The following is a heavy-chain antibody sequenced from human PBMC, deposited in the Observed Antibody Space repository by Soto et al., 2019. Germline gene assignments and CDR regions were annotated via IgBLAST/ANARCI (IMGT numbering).Heavy chain of an antibody. CDR1: GASVSGGSYY. J-gene: IGHJ4*02. CDR3: VSDGDGYNY. V-gene: IGHV4-61*01. CDR2: IYFTGGT. D-gene: IGHD5-12*01. Sequence: QVQLQESGPRLVKPSETLSLTCTVSGASVSGGSYYWTWIRQPPGKGPEWVGYIYFTGGTKYSPSLKNRVSISADTSKNQFSLKLSSVTTADTAVYYCVSDGDGYNYWGQGILVTVSS.